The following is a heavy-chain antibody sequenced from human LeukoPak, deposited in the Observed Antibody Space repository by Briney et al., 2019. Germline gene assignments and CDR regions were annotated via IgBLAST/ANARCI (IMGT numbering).Heavy chain of an antibody. V-gene: IGHV4-61*02. Sequence: SQTLSLTCTVSGSSISSGSYYWSWIRQPAGKGLEWIGRIYTSGSTNYNPSLKSRVTISVDTSKNQFSLKLSSVTAADTAVYYCARDLVYWGQGTLVTVSS. J-gene: IGHJ4*02. CDR3: ARDLVY. CDR1: GSSISSGSYY. CDR2: IYTSGST. D-gene: IGHD1-26*01.